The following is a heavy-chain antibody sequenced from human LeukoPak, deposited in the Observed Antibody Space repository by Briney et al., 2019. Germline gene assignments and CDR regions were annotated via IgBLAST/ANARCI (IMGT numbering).Heavy chain of an antibody. CDR2: IYYSGST. CDR3: ARDSPNSRDAFDL. CDR1: GGSISSYY. J-gene: IGHJ3*01. V-gene: IGHV4-59*12. Sequence: SETLSLTCTVSGGSISSYYWSWIRQPPGKGLEWIGYIYYSGSTNYNPSLKSRVTISVDTSKNQFSLKLSSVTAADTAVYYCARDSPNSRDAFDLWGQGTMVTVSS. D-gene: IGHD5-18*01.